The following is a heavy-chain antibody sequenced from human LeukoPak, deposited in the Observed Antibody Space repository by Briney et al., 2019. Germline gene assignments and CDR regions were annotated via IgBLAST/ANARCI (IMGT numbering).Heavy chain of an antibody. V-gene: IGHV4-38-2*02. CDR2: IYYSGST. CDR3: ARDVIAAAGTEAFDY. J-gene: IGHJ4*02. D-gene: IGHD6-13*01. CDR1: GYSISSGYY. Sequence: SETLSLTCTVSGYSISSGYYWGWIRQPPGKGLEWIGSIYYSGSTYYNPSLKSRVTISVDTSKNQFSLKLSSVTAADTAVYYCARDVIAAAGTEAFDYWGQGTLVTVSS.